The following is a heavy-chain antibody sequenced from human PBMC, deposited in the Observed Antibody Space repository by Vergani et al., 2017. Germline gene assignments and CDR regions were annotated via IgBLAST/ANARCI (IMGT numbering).Heavy chain of an antibody. CDR3: ARDRLTYCSSTSCKILDY. CDR2: IIPIFGTA. D-gene: IGHD2-2*01. CDR1: GGTFSSYA. Sequence: QVQLVQSGAEVKKPGSSVKVSCKASGGTFSSYAISWVRQAPGQGLEWMGGIIPIFGTANYAQKFQGRVTITADESTSTAYMELRSLRSDDTAVYYCARDRLTYCSSTSCKILDYWGQGTLVTVSS. J-gene: IGHJ4*02. V-gene: IGHV1-69*01.